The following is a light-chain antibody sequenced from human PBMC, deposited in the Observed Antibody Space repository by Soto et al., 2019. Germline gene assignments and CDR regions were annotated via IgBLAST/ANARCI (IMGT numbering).Light chain of an antibody. CDR2: GVT. CDR1: QSVSSNY. Sequence: EIVLTQSPGTLSLSPRERAILSCRASQSVSSNYLAWYQQKPGQAPRLLIAGVTSRATGIPDRFSGSGSGTDFSLTISRLEPEDFAVYYCHQYGSSLPYTFGQGTKLEI. V-gene: IGKV3-20*01. CDR3: HQYGSSLPYT. J-gene: IGKJ2*01.